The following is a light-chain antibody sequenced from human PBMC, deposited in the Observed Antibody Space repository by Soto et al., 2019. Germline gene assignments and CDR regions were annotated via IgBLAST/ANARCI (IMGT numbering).Light chain of an antibody. CDR3: SSYTRSNSPRYV. CDR1: SSDVGGYNY. Sequence: QSALTQSASVSGSPGQSITISCTGTSSDVGGYNYVSWYQHHPDRAPKLMIYDVNNRPSGVSNRFSGSKSGNTASLTISGLRAEDEADYFCSSYTRSNSPRYVFGTGTKLTVL. V-gene: IGLV2-14*03. CDR2: DVN. J-gene: IGLJ1*01.